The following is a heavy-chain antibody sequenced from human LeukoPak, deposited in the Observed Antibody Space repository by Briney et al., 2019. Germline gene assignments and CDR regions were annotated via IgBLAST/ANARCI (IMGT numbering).Heavy chain of an antibody. CDR3: ASTRRAAVAGRFDS. J-gene: IGHJ4*02. V-gene: IGHV4-4*09. CDR2: IYHSGNT. Sequence: PSETLSLTCNVSVASMSSNYWSWIRQPPGKGLEWIGYIYHSGNTNYSPSLESRVTMSVDESKNQFSLRVHFVSAADTAVYYCASTRRAAVAGRFDSWGQGTLVTVSS. D-gene: IGHD6-19*01. CDR1: VASMSSNY.